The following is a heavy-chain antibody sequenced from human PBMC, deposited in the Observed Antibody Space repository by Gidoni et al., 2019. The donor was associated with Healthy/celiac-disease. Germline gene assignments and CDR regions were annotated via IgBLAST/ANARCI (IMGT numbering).Heavy chain of an antibody. CDR1: GFTLCSYS. CDR3: ARDGIPRIAQGSGGSCCFVTQYYYYGMDV. D-gene: IGHD2-15*01. CDR2: ISSSSSTI. J-gene: IGHJ6*02. V-gene: IGHV3-48*02. Sequence: EVQLVESGGGLVQPGGSLSLSCAAPGFTLCSYSMNWVRQAPGKGLEWVSYISSSSSTIYYADSVKGRFTISRDNAKNSLYLQMNSLRDEDTAVYYCARDGIPRIAQGSGGSCCFVTQYYYYGMDVWGQGTTVTVSS.